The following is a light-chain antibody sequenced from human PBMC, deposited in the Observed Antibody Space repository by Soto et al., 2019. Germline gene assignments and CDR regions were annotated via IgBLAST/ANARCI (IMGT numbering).Light chain of an antibody. J-gene: IGLJ1*01. CDR1: SSDVGGYNY. CDR3: SSYTSSSTSYV. Sequence: QSVLTQPASVSGSPGQSITISCTGTSSDVGGYNYVSWYQQHPGKAPKLMIYDVSNRPSGVSNRFSGSKSGNTASLTISGLQAEDEADYYCSSYTSSSTSYVFGTGTKVNVL. CDR2: DVS. V-gene: IGLV2-14*01.